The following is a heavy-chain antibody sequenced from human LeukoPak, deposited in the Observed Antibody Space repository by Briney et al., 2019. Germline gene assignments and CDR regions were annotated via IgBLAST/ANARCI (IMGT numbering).Heavy chain of an antibody. Sequence: GRSLRLSCAASGFTFSSYAMHWVRQAPGKGLEWVAVISYDGSNKYYADSVKGRFTISRDNSKNTLYLQMNSLRAEDTAVYYCARDPYADYWYSDLWGRGTLVHVSS. J-gene: IGHJ2*01. CDR1: GFTFSSYA. D-gene: IGHD4-17*01. CDR3: ARDPYADYWYSDL. V-gene: IGHV3-30-3*01. CDR2: ISYDGSNK.